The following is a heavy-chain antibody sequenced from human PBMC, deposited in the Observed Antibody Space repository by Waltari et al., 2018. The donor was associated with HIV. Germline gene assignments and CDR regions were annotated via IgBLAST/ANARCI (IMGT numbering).Heavy chain of an antibody. Sequence: EVQLVESGGGLVQPGGSLRLSCAASGFTFSSYWMSWFRQAPGKGVEGGAKIKEDGSEIYYGDSVKGRLTISRDNAKNSLCLKMNSLRAEDTAVYFCARRGGRSSPLGYWGQGTLVTVSS. J-gene: IGHJ4*02. CDR1: GFTFSSYW. CDR3: ARRGGRSSPLGY. CDR2: IKEDGSEI. V-gene: IGHV3-7*01. D-gene: IGHD6-13*01.